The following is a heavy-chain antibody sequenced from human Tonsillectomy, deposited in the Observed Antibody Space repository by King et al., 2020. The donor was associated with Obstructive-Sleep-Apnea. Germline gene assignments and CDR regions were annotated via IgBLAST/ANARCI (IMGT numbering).Heavy chain of an antibody. CDR1: GFTFDDYA. J-gene: IGHJ6*02. D-gene: IGHD6-19*01. CDR2: ISWNSGSI. V-gene: IGHV3-9*01. CDR3: AKDSSGWYGGSVYYYYGMDV. Sequence: VQLVESGGGLVQPGRSLRLSCAASGFTFDDYAMHWVRQAPGKGLEWVSGISWNSGSIGYADSVKGRFTISRDNYKNSLYLQSNSLRAEDTALYYCAKDSSGWYGGSVYYYYGMDVWGQGTTVTVSS.